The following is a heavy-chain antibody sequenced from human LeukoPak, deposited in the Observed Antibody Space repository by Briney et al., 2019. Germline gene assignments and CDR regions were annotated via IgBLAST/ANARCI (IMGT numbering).Heavy chain of an antibody. D-gene: IGHD4-17*01. J-gene: IGHJ1*01. CDR1: GFTFSSYW. V-gene: IGHV3-74*01. CDR3: ARPYGDYRGGEYFQH. CDR2: INSDGSDI. Sequence: PGGSLRLSCAASGFTFSSYWMHWVRHAPGKGLVWVSRINSDGSDIRYADSVMGRFTVSRDNAKNTLYLQMNSLRAEDTAVYYCARPYGDYRGGEYFQHWGQGTLVTVSS.